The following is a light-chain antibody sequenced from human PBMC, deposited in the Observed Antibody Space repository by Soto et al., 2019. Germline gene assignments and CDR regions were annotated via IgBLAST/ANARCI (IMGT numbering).Light chain of an antibody. CDR2: EVR. J-gene: IGLJ2*01. CDR3: SSYTSSSTVV. V-gene: IGLV2-14*01. CDR1: MRDIGAYNL. Sequence: QSALTQPASVSGSPGQSITISCAGTMRDIGAYNLVSWYQQHPGKAPRLIFYEVRNRPSGVSNRFTGSKSGNTASLTISGLQAEDEADYYCSSYTSSSTVVFGGGTKLTVL.